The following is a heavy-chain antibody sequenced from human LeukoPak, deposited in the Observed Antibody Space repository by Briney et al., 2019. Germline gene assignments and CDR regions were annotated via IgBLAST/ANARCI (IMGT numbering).Heavy chain of an antibody. J-gene: IGHJ4*02. CDR2: MFYNGSP. D-gene: IGHD6-13*01. Sequence: SETLSLTCTVSGGSISGNTYYWGWIRQPPGKGLEWIGSMFYNGSPYYNPSLKSRVTISVDTSNNQFSLRVSSVTAADTAVYYCARRRGYSGSYYYFDYWGEGTLVTVSS. CDR1: GGSISGNTYY. CDR3: ARRRGYSGSYYYFDY. V-gene: IGHV4-39*01.